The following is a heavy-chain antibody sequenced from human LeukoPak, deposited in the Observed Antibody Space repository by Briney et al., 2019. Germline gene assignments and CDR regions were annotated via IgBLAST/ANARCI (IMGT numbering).Heavy chain of an antibody. CDR2: LNPNSDT. CDR1: GYTFTGYY. CDR3: ARRAVAAPGALDY. Sequence: ASVKVSCKASGYTFTGYYMHWVRQAPGQGLEWIGWLNPNSDTSYSPTFQGRVTMTGDASMSTAYMELRILRSDDTAVYYCARRAVAAPGALDYWGQGTLVTVSS. J-gene: IGHJ4*02. D-gene: IGHD6-19*01. V-gene: IGHV1-2*02.